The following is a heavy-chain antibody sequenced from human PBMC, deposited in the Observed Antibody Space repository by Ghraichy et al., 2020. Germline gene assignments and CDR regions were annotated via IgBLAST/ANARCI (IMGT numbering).Heavy chain of an antibody. J-gene: IGHJ4*02. D-gene: IGHD4-17*01. V-gene: IGHV3-23*01. CDR1: GFTFSSYA. Sequence: GESLNISCAASGFTFSSYAMSWVRQAPGKGLEWVSAISGSGGSTYYADSVKGRFTISRDNSKNTLYLQMNSLRAEDTAVYYCAKTGGFYGDYGAFEYWGQGTLVTVSS. CDR3: AKTGGFYGDYGAFEY. CDR2: ISGSGGST.